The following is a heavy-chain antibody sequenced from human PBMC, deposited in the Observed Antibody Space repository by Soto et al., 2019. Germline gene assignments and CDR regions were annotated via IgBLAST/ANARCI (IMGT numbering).Heavy chain of an antibody. V-gene: IGHV3-7*01. Sequence: GSLRLSCVVSGFTFSSDWMNWVRQAPGKGLEWVANIKQDGSEKYYVDSAKGRFTISRDNAKNSLYLQMNSLSAEDTAIYYCATSRTFDYWGQGTLVTVSS. CDR1: GFTFSSDW. CDR2: IKQDGSEK. D-gene: IGHD6-13*01. CDR3: ATSRTFDY. J-gene: IGHJ4*02.